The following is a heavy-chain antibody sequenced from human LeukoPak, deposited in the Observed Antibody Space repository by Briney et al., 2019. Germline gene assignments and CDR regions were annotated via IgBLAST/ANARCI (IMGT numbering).Heavy chain of an antibody. J-gene: IGHJ4*02. D-gene: IGHD1-26*01. Sequence: PGGSLRLSCAASGFTFTDHAMSWVRQTPDKGLEWVSSIHAGGGSTLYADSMTGRFTISRDNSRNTLYLQMNSLRGDDTAVYYCAKDVGKWESLHFFDYWGQGTLVTVSS. CDR2: IHAGGGST. V-gene: IGHV3-23*01. CDR1: GFTFTDHA. CDR3: AKDVGKWESLHFFDY.